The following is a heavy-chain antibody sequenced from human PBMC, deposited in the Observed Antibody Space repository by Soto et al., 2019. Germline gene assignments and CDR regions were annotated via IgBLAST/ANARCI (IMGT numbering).Heavy chain of an antibody. CDR3: ARREIQGPIDY. J-gene: IGHJ4*02. CDR2: IYYSGTT. CDR1: GYSISSSNW. D-gene: IGHD1-26*01. V-gene: IGHV4-28*01. Sequence: QVQLQESGPGLVKPSDTLSLTCAVSGYSISSSNWWGWIRQPPGKGLEWIGYIYYSGTTYYNPSLKSRATMSVGTSKNQFSLKLTSVTAVDTAVYYCARREIQGPIDYWGQGTLVTVSS.